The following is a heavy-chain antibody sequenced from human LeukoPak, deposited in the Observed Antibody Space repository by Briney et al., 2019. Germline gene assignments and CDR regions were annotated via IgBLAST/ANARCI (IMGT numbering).Heavy chain of an antibody. D-gene: IGHD4-17*01. CDR3: ARDDYGDYGFYY. Sequence: PSETLSLTCDVYGGSFSGYYWSRIRQPPGKGLEWIGEINHSGSTNYNPSLKSRVTISVDTSKNQFSLKLSSVAAADTAVYYCARDDYGDYGFYYWGQGTLVTVSS. J-gene: IGHJ4*02. V-gene: IGHV4-34*01. CDR2: INHSGST. CDR1: GGSFSGYY.